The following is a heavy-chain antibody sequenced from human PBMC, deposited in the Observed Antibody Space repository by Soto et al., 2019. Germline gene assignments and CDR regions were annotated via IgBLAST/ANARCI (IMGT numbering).Heavy chain of an antibody. CDR1: GFTLSRHT. Sequence: NPGGPLRLSCAASGFTLSRHTMNWVRQAPGKGLEWVSFIGSRTSDIYYADSVKGRFTISRDNARNSLYLDLTRLRAEDTAVYFCVRDYYDTSGYPNTFDMWGQGTMVTVSS. CDR3: VRDYYDTSGYPNTFDM. D-gene: IGHD3-22*01. V-gene: IGHV3-21*01. CDR2: IGSRTSDI. J-gene: IGHJ3*02.